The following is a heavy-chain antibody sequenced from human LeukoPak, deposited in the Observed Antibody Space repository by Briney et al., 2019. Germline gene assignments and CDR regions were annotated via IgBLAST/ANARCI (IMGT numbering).Heavy chain of an antibody. CDR2: ISSSSSYI. Sequence: PGGSLRLSCAASGFTFSSYSMNWVRQAPGKGLEWVSSISSSSSYIYYADSVKGRFTISRDNSKNTLYLQMNSLRAEDTADYYCASRDKGYYYGMDVWGQGTTVTVSS. J-gene: IGHJ6*02. CDR3: ASRDKGYYYGMDV. D-gene: IGHD5-24*01. V-gene: IGHV3-21*01. CDR1: GFTFSSYS.